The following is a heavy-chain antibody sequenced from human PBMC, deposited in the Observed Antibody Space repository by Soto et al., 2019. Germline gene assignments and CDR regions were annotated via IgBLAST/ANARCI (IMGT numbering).Heavy chain of an antibody. CDR2: IDPSDSYT. D-gene: IGHD3-10*01. J-gene: IGHJ6*02. CDR1: GYSFTSYW. Sequence: PGESLKISCKGSGYSFTSYWISWVRQMPGKGLEWMGRIDPSDSYTNYSPSFQGHVTISADKSISTAYLQWSSLKASDTAMYYCAKDLYGSETYTYYCGMDVWGQGTTVTVSS. CDR3: AKDLYGSETYTYYCGMDV. V-gene: IGHV5-10-1*01.